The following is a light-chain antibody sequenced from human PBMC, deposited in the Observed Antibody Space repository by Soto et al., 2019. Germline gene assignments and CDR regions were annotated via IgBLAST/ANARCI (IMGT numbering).Light chain of an antibody. J-gene: IGKJ4*01. CDR2: DAS. V-gene: IGKV3-15*01. CDR3: QQCRNWPLT. Sequence: EIVMTQSPATLSASPGEGVTLSCKAGQNVYNNLAWYQQRPGQPPRLLIYDASTRATGISARFSGSGYGTEFTLTISSLQSEDFAGYFCQQCRNWPLTFGGGTKVEIK. CDR1: QNVYNN.